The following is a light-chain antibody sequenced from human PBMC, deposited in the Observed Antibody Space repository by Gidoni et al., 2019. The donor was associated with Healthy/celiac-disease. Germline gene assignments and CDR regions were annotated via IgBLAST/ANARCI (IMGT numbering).Light chain of an antibody. J-gene: IGKJ2*01. CDR1: QSISSY. Sequence: DIQMTQSPPSLSASVGDRVTITCRASQSISSYLNWYQQKPGKAPKLLIYAASSLQSGVPSRFSGSGSGTDFTLTISSLQPEDFATYYCQQSYSTPPYTFGQXTKLEIK. CDR2: AAS. CDR3: QQSYSTPPYT. V-gene: IGKV1-39*01.